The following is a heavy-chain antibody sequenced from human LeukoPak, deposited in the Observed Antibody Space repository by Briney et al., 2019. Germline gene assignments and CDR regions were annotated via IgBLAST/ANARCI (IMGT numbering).Heavy chain of an antibody. J-gene: IGHJ4*02. D-gene: IGHD2-21*02. CDR3: ARDLFVTKGIDF. CDR2: INPFSGGT. CDR1: GYTFTDYY. Sequence: ASVKVSCKASGYTFTDYYIHWVRQAPGQGLEWMGWINPFSGGTNHEQNFQGSVTMTRDTSISTAYMELSRLRSDDTAVYYCARDLFVTKGIDFWGRGTLVTVSS. V-gene: IGHV1-2*02.